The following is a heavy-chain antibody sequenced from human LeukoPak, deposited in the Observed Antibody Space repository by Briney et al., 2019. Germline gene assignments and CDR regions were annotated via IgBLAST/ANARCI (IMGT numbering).Heavy chain of an antibody. D-gene: IGHD1-7*01. V-gene: IGHV1-69*05. CDR2: IIPIFGTA. J-gene: IGHJ4*02. CDR3: AGRQSKLELLKD. CDR1: GGTFSSYA. Sequence: ASVKLSCKASGGTFSSYAISWVRQAPGQGLEWMGGIIPIFGTANYAQKFQGRVTITTDESTSTAYMELSSLRSGDTAVYYCAGRQSKLELLKDWGQGTLVTVSS.